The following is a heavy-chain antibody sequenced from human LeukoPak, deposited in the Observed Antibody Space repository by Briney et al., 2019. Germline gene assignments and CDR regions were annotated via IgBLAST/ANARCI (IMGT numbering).Heavy chain of an antibody. CDR2: ISFDINDI. CDR1: EFTLRKYG. Sequence: GGSLRLSCAASEFTLRKYGMHWVRQAPGKGLEWVASISFDINDIKYAESFRGRFTISRDNSKNTLYLQMNSLRAEDTAVYYSAKDSRWDLTRLFDNCGQGTLVIVSS. D-gene: IGHD1-26*01. V-gene: IGHV3-30*18. J-gene: IGHJ4*02. CDR3: AKDSRWDLTRLFDN.